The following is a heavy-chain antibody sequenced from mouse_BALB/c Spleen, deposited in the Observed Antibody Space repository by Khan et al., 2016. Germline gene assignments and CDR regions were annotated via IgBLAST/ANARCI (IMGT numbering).Heavy chain of an antibody. D-gene: IGHD2-4*01. V-gene: IGHV5-4*02. CDR1: GFTFSDYY. CDR2: ISDGGSYT. CDR3: AREGLRRGFAY. Sequence: VQLKESGGGLVKPGGSLKLSCAASGFTFSDYYMYWVRQTPEKRLEWVATISDGGSYTYYPDSVKGRFTISRDNAKNNLYLQMSSLKSEDTAMYYCAREGLRRGFAYWGQGTLDTVSA. J-gene: IGHJ3*01.